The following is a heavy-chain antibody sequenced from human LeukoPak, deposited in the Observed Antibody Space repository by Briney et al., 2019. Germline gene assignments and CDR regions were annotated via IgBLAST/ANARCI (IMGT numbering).Heavy chain of an antibody. Sequence: GGSLRLSCVASGFTFSNYWMIWVRQAPGKGLEWVGNIKQDGSVNWYADSVRGRFTISRDNAQTSLYLQMNSLRAEDTAVYYCARASNPWLQLTWGQGTLVTVSS. CDR1: GFTFSNYW. CDR3: ARASNPWLQLT. CDR2: IKQDGSVN. D-gene: IGHD5-24*01. V-gene: IGHV3-7*05. J-gene: IGHJ5*02.